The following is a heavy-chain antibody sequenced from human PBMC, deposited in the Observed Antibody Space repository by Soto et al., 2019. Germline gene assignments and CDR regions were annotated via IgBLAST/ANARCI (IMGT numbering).Heavy chain of an antibody. J-gene: IGHJ4*02. Sequence: GASVKVSCKASGYTFTTYDISWARQATGRGLEWMGWMNPYSGNTGYAQKFQGRVTVTRNTSISTVYMELSGLRPDDTAVYYCARRKERSGPHYFDYWGQGSQVTVSS. CDR1: GYTFTTYD. CDR3: ARRKERSGPHYFDY. D-gene: IGHD6-25*01. V-gene: IGHV1-8*01. CDR2: MNPYSGNT.